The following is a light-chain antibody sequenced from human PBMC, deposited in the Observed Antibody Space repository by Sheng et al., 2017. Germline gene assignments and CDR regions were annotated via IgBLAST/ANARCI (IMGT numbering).Light chain of an antibody. J-gene: IGKJ1*01. Sequence: DIQMTQSPSTLSASVGDRVTITCRASQSISSWLAWYQQKPGKAPNLLIYKASSLESGVPSRFSGSGSGTEFTLTISSLQPDDFATYYCQQYNSYSWTFGQGTKVEIE. CDR2: KAS. V-gene: IGKV1-5*03. CDR3: QQYNSYSWT. CDR1: QSISSW.